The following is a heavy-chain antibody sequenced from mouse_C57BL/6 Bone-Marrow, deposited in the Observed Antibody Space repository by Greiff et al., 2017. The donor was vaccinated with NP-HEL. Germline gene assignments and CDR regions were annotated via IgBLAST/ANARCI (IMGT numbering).Heavy chain of an antibody. CDR1: GYTFTSYG. V-gene: IGHV1-81*01. CDR3: ARSYGSRGMDY. J-gene: IGHJ4*01. D-gene: IGHD1-1*01. Sequence: VKLMESGAELARPGASVKLSCKASGYTFTSYGISWVKQRTGQGLEWIGEIYPRSGNTYYNEKFKGKATLTADKSSSTAYMELRSLTSEDSAVYFCARSYGSRGMDYWGQGTSVTVSS. CDR2: IYPRSGNT.